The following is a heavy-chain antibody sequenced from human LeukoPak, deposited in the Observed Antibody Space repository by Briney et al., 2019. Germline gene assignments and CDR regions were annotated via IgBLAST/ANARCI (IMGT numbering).Heavy chain of an antibody. J-gene: IGHJ4*02. CDR3: ARARYNYGSGSYYIDY. V-gene: IGHV1-69*06. Sequence: ASVKVSCKASGGTFSSYAISWVRQAPGQGLEWMGGIIPIFGTANYAQKFQGRVTITADKSTSTACMELSSLRSEDTAVYYCARARYNYGSGSYYIDYWGQGTLVTVSS. CDR1: GGTFSSYA. D-gene: IGHD3-10*01. CDR2: IIPIFGTA.